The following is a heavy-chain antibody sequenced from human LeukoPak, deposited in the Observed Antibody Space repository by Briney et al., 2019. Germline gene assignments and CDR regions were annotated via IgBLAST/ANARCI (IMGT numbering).Heavy chain of an antibody. CDR1: RHPFSRYG. J-gene: IGHJ4*02. Sequence: ASVKLSCKPSRHPFSRYGATWVRQAPGHRPEWMGWIGAYTGNTNYAQKFQGRVSMTTGTSTTTAYMERRSLRSDDTAVYYCARSYSSSSNFDYWGQGTLVTVSS. CDR3: ARSYSSSSNFDY. V-gene: IGHV1-18*01. CDR2: IGAYTGNT. D-gene: IGHD6-6*01.